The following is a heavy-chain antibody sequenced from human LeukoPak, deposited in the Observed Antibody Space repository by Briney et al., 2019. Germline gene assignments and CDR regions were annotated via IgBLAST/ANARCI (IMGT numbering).Heavy chain of an antibody. CDR3: ARGPNRYYFDS. CDR1: GGSISSYY. V-gene: IGHV4-59*01. CDR2: ISYSGST. Sequence: PSETLSLTCTVSGGSISSYYWSWIWQPPGKGLEWIGYISYSGSTNYNPSLKSRVTISVDTSKGQFSLNLSSVAAADTAVYFCARGPNRYYFDSWGQGTLVTVSS. D-gene: IGHD7-27*01. J-gene: IGHJ4*02.